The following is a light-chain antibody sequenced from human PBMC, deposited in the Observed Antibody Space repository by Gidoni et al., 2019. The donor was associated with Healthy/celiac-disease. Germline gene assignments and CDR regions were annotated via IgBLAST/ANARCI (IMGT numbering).Light chain of an antibody. Sequence: QSALTQPATVSGAPGQSTTIACTGTSSDVCGYNYVSCYQQHPGKAPKLMIYDVSNRPSGVSNRFSGSKSGNPASLTISGLQAEDEADYYCSSYTSSSTLGVFGGGTKLTVL. J-gene: IGLJ2*01. V-gene: IGLV2-14*03. CDR1: SSDVCGYNY. CDR2: DVS. CDR3: SSYTSSSTLGV.